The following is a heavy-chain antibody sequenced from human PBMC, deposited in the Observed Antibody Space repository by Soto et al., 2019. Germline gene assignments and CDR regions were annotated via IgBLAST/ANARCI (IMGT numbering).Heavy chain of an antibody. CDR3: VMEFMVRGVSTDY. Sequence: QVQMVQSGAEVKKPGSSVRVSCKASGGSLSTHDISWVRQAPGQGLEWIGGITPIFTKANYAQRFQSRVSISADRSTNTAYLELSSLTPEDTALYFCVMEFMVRGVSTDYWGQGTQVTVSS. D-gene: IGHD3-10*01. CDR1: GGSLSTHD. V-gene: IGHV1-69*06. J-gene: IGHJ4*02. CDR2: ITPIFTKA.